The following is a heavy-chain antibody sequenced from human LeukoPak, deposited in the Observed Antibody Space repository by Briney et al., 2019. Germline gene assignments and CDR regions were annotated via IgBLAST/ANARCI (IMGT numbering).Heavy chain of an antibody. V-gene: IGHV3-21*01. Sequence: GGSLRLSCAASGFTFSSYSMNWVRQAPGKGLEWVSSISSSGSFIYYADSVKGRLTTSRDNAKNSLYLQMNSLRADDTAVYYCARDCISTSCYDYWGQGTLVTVSS. CDR3: ARDCISTSCYDY. D-gene: IGHD2-2*01. J-gene: IGHJ4*02. CDR2: ISSSGSFI. CDR1: GFTFSSYS.